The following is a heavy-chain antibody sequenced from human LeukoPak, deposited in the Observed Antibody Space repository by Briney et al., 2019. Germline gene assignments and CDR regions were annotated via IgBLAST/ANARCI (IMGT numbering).Heavy chain of an antibody. J-gene: IGHJ4*02. CDR3: TRRKTFDF. CDR1: GFTFGDYA. CDR2: VRSKGYGGTT. V-gene: IGHV3-49*03. Sequence: PGGSLRLSCTGSGFTFGDYAMSWFRRAPGRGLEWVGFVRSKGYGGTTEYAASVKGRFTISRDDSKSIAYLQMNSLKTEDTAVYYCTRRKTFDFWGQGTLVTVSS.